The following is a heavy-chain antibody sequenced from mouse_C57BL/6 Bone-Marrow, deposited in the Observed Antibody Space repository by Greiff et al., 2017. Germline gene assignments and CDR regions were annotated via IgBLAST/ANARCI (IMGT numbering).Heavy chain of an antibody. J-gene: IGHJ4*01. Sequence: LLESGAELVKPGASVKLSCKASGYTFTSYWMQWVKQRPGQGLEWIGGIDPSDSYTNYNQKFKGKATLTVDTSSSTAYMQLSSLTSEDSAVYYCARGDYYEYYYAMDYWGQGTSVTVSS. V-gene: IGHV1-50*01. CDR2: IDPSDSYT. D-gene: IGHD1-1*01. CDR3: ARGDYYEYYYAMDY. CDR1: GYTFTSYW.